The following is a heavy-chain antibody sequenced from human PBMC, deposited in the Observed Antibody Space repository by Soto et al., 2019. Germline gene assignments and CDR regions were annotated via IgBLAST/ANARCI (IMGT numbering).Heavy chain of an antibody. J-gene: IGHJ4*01. CDR2: ISGSSGST. Sequence: EVQLLESGGGLVQPGGSLRLSCAASGFTFNRYAMSWVRQAPGKGLECVSAISGSSGSTYYADSVKGRFTISRDNSKNTLYLQMNSLRADDTAVDFGAKVADSGWFRFDYWGQGTLVTVSS. CDR3: AKVADSGWFRFDY. V-gene: IGHV3-23*01. D-gene: IGHD6-19*01. CDR1: GFTFNRYA.